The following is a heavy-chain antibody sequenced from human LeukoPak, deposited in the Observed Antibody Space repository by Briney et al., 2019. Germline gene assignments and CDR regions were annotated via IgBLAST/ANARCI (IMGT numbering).Heavy chain of an antibody. J-gene: IGHJ4*02. Sequence: EASVKVSCKASGYTFTSYGISWVRQAPGQGLEWMGWISAYNGNTNYAQKLQGRVTITTDTSTSTAYMELRSLRSDDTAVYYCARVDSRQQLVPVDYWGQGTLVTVSS. D-gene: IGHD6-13*01. CDR2: ISAYNGNT. CDR3: ARVDSRQQLVPVDY. CDR1: GYTFTSYG. V-gene: IGHV1-18*01.